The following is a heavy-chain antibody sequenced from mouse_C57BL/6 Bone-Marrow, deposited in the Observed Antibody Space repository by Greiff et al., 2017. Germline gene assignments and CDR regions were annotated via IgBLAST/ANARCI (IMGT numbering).Heavy chain of an antibody. CDR2: IDPETGGT. CDR1: GYTFTDYE. Sequence: QVQLMESGAELVRPGASVTLSCTASGYTFTDYEMSWVQQTPVHGLEWIGAIDPETGGTSYHHKFKGKAILCADKSSTTAYLELRRLTAEDSAVYYCRYDYDWAMDYWGQGTSVTVSS. CDR3: RYDYDWAMDY. D-gene: IGHD2-4*01. V-gene: IGHV1-15*01. J-gene: IGHJ4*01.